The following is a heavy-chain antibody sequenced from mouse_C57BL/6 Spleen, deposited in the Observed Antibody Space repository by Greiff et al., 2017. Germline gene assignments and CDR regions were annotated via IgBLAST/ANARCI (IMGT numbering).Heavy chain of an antibody. CDR1: GYTFTDYE. CDR3: TSAGIRYAMDY. D-gene: IGHD2-4*01. J-gene: IGHJ4*01. CDR2: LDPETGGT. Sequence: VQLQQSGPELVRPGASVTLSCKASGYTFTDYEMHWVKQTPVHGLEWIGALDPETGGTAYNQKFKGKAILTADKSSSTAYMGHRGLTSENSAVYYCTSAGIRYAMDYWGQGTSVTVSS. V-gene: IGHV1-15*01.